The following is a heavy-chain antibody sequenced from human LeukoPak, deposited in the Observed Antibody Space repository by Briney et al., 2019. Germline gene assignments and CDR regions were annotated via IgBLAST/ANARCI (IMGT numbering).Heavy chain of an antibody. CDR1: GYTFTGHY. Sequence: ASVKVSCKASGYTFTGHYMHWVRQAPGQGLEWVGWINPKNGGSNYAQKFQGRVTMTRDTSISTAYMELSRLRSDDTAVYYCARDLLYYYDSSGYYHFDYWGQGTLVTVSS. CDR2: INPKNGGS. CDR3: ARDLLYYYDSSGYYHFDY. J-gene: IGHJ4*02. D-gene: IGHD3-22*01. V-gene: IGHV1-2*02.